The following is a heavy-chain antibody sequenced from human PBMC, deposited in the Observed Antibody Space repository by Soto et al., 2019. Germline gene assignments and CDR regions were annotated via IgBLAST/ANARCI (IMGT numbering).Heavy chain of an antibody. V-gene: IGHV4-31*03. J-gene: IGHJ5*02. CDR1: GGSISSGGYY. D-gene: IGHD3-22*01. CDR3: ARDINGGSSGYPAYVNWSDP. Sequence: SETLSLTCTVSGGSISSGGYYWSWIRQHPGKGLEWIGYIYYSGSTYYNPSLKSRVTISVDTSKNQFSLKLSSVTAADTAVYYCARDINGGSSGYPAYVNWSDPWGQGTLVTVS. CDR2: IYYSGST.